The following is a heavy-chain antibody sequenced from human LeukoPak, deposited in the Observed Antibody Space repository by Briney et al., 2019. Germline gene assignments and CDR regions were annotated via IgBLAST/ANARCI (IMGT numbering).Heavy chain of an antibody. J-gene: IGHJ4*02. D-gene: IGHD1-14*01. CDR3: ARLLNQGMGFDY. V-gene: IGHV1-2*02. CDR2: INPNSGGT. CDR1: GYTFTGYY. Sequence: ASVKVSCKASGYTFTGYYMHWVRQAPGQGLEWMGWINPNSGGTNYALKFQGRVTMTRDTSISTAYMELSRLRSDDTAVYYCARLLNQGMGFDYWGQGTLVTVSS.